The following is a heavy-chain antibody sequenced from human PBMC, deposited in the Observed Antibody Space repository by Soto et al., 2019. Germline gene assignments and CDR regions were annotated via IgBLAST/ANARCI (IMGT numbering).Heavy chain of an antibody. Sequence: GGSLSLSCAASAFNFSDYNMNWVRQAPGKGLEWISYIGSNGRTIYYADSVKGRFIISRDNAKKSLYLQMNSLRDDDTAVYYCAGGSLPPSYVASNWIDPWGQGTLVTVSS. CDR1: AFNFSDYN. CDR2: IGSNGRTI. V-gene: IGHV3-48*02. J-gene: IGHJ5*02. D-gene: IGHD2-15*01. CDR3: AGGSLPPSYVASNWIDP.